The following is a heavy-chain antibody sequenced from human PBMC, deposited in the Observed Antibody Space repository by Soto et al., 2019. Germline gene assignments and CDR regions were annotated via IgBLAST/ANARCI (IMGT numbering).Heavy chain of an antibody. V-gene: IGHV4-34*01. Sequence: QVQLQQWGAGLLKPSETLSLTCAVYGGSFSGYYWSWIRQPPGKGLEWIGEINHRGSTNYNPSLKSRVTISVDTSKNQFSLKLSSVTAADTAVYYCASHYYGSGSYYNGRYFDYWGQGTLVTVSS. J-gene: IGHJ4*02. CDR3: ASHYYGSGSYYNGRYFDY. D-gene: IGHD3-10*01. CDR1: GGSFSGYY. CDR2: INHRGST.